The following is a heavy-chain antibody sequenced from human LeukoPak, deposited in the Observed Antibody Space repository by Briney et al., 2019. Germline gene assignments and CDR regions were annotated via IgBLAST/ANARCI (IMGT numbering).Heavy chain of an antibody. V-gene: IGHV4-59*08. CDR1: GGSISSYY. D-gene: IGHD6-6*01. J-gene: IGHJ3*02. CDR3: ARHAGSSYAFDI. Sequence: SETLSLTCTVSGGSISSYYWSWIRQPPGKGLEWIGYIYYSGSTNYNPSLKSRVTISVDTSKNQFSLKLSSVTAADTAVYYCARHAGSSYAFDIWGQGTMVTVSS. CDR2: IYYSGST.